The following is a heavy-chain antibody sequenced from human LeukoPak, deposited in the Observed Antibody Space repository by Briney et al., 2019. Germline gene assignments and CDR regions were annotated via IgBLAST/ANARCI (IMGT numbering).Heavy chain of an antibody. Sequence: ASVKVSCKASGYTXTSYYMHWVRQAPGQGLEWMGIINPSGGSTSYAQKFQGRVTMTRDTSTSTVYMELSSLRSEDTAVYYCAREKYYDFWSGYYTVAPLDYWGQGTLVTVSS. CDR3: AREKYYDFWSGYYTVAPLDY. CDR2: INPSGGST. CDR1: GYTXTSYY. J-gene: IGHJ4*02. D-gene: IGHD3-3*01. V-gene: IGHV1-46*01.